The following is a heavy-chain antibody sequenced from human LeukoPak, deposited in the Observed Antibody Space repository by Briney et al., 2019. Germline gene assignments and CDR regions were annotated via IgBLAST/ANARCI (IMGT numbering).Heavy chain of an antibody. CDR2: ISSSGSTK. J-gene: IGHJ5*02. V-gene: IGHV3-11*01. D-gene: IGHD3-16*02. Sequence: NPGGSLRLSCAASGFTFSDYYMSWIRQAPGKGLEWVSYISSSGSTKYYADSVKGRFTISRDNAKNSLYLQINSMRAEDTAVYYCARLASSYDYVWGSYRYAGTWFDPWGQGTLVTVSS. CDR1: GFTFSDYY. CDR3: ARLASSYDYVWGSYRYAGTWFDP.